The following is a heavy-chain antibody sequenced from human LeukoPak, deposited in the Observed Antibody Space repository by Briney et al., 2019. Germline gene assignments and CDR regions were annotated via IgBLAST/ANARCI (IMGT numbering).Heavy chain of an antibody. CDR1: GGSISSSSYY. D-gene: IGHD2-15*01. V-gene: IGHV4-39*07. CDR2: IYYSGST. Sequence: SETLSLTCSVSGGSISSSSYYWGWIRQPPGKGLEWIGSIYYSGSTYYSPSLKSRVTISVDTSKNQFSLKLSSVTAADTAVYYCARVWCPSGGSCYLYYFDYWGQGTLVTVSS. CDR3: ARVWCPSGGSCYLYYFDY. J-gene: IGHJ4*02.